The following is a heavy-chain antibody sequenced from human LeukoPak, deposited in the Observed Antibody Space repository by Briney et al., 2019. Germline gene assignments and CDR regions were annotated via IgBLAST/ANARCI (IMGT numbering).Heavy chain of an antibody. J-gene: IGHJ5*02. CDR1: GFTFSSYA. CDR2: IYSGGST. D-gene: IGHD3-10*01. V-gene: IGHV3-53*01. Sequence: GGSLRLSCAASGFTFSSYAMHWVRQAPGKGLEWVSVIYSGGSTYYADSVKGRFTVSRDDSENTLYLQMNSLRTEDTAVYYCAKETLRFGELVQDFAWGQGTLVTVSS. CDR3: AKETLRFGELVQDFA.